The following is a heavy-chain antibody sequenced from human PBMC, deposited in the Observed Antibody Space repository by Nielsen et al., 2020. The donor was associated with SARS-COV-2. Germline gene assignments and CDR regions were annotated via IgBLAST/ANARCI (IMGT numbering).Heavy chain of an antibody. D-gene: IGHD4-11*01. CDR2: ISYDGNK. V-gene: IGHV3-30*04. CDR3: ARETIDYTSSFVDY. J-gene: IGHJ4*02. CDR1: GFAFSSHA. Sequence: SLKISCAASGFAFSSHAMHWVRQAPGKGLEWLAIISYDGNKHYADSVKGRFTISRDNSKDTLYLQMDSLRPEDTAIYFCARETIDYTSSFVDYWGQGTLVTVSS.